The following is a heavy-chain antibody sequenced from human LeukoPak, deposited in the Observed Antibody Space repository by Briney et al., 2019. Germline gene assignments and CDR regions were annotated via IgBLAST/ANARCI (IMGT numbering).Heavy chain of an antibody. CDR3: AQKRGGYTPFDY. D-gene: IGHD5-12*01. CDR1: GFTFSSYA. V-gene: IGHV3-30-3*01. CDR2: ISYDGSNK. J-gene: IGHJ4*02. Sequence: GGSLRLSCAASGFTFSSYAMHWVRQAPGKGLEWVAVISYDGSNKYYADSVKGRFTISRDNSKNTLYLQMNSLRAEDTAIYYCAQKRGGYTPFDYWGQGTLVTVSS.